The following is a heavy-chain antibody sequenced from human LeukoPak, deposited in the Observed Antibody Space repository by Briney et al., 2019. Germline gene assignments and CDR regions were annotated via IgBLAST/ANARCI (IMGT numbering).Heavy chain of an antibody. J-gene: IGHJ4*02. CDR1: GVSISSGVYY. Sequence: PSETLSLTCPVSGVSISSGVYYWSRIRQHPGKGLEWIGYIYYSGSTYYNPSLKSRVTISVDTSKNQFSLKLSSVTAADTAVYYCARGVRWLQLSYFDYWGQGTLVTVSS. D-gene: IGHD5-24*01. V-gene: IGHV4-31*03. CDR3: ARGVRWLQLSYFDY. CDR2: IYYSGST.